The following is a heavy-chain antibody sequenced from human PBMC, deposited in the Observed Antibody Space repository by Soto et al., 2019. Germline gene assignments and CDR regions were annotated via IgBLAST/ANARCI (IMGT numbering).Heavy chain of an antibody. D-gene: IGHD2-21*01. CDR2: IYDSGNT. CDR3: ASGLSGDKVDQ. Sequence: QVQLQESGPGLVKPSQTLSLTCTVSGGSISDGAYYWSWIRQPPGKGLEWIGHIYDSGNTYNNPSLKSRLNISVDTSKNHFSLNLNSVTAADTAVYYSASGLSGDKVDQWGQGTLVTVSS. CDR1: GGSISDGAYY. J-gene: IGHJ4*02. V-gene: IGHV4-30-4*01.